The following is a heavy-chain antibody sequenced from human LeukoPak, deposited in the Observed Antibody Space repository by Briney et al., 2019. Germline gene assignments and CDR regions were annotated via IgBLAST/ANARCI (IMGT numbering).Heavy chain of an antibody. CDR2: IYHSGST. D-gene: IGHD6-13*01. CDR1: GGSISSGGYY. J-gene: IGHJ4*02. Sequence: PSQTLSLTCTVSGGSISSGGYYWSWIRQPPGKGLEWIGYIYHSGSTYYNPSLKSRVTISVDRSKNQFSLKLSSVTAADTAVYYCARDSAPSSWYNRALDYWGQGTLVTVSS. CDR3: ARDSAPSSWYNRALDY. V-gene: IGHV4-30-2*01.